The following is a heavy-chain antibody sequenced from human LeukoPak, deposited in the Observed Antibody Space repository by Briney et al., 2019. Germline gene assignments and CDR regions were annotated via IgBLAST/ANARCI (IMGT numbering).Heavy chain of an antibody. CDR2: IHYRGTT. CDR3: ARDEHGDFQGFDY. V-gene: IGHV4-59*13. Sequence: SETLSLTCTVSGASFSSYYWNRIRQSPGKGLEWLGNIHYRGTTNYNPSLKNRVTLSLDTSKSQFVLKVTSVTAADTAVYYCARDEHGDFQGFDYWGQGTRVTVSS. J-gene: IGHJ4*02. CDR1: GASFSSYY. D-gene: IGHD4-17*01.